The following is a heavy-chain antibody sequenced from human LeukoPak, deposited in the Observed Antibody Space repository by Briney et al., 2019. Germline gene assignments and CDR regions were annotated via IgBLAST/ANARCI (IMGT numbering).Heavy chain of an antibody. CDR2: IYYSGST. CDR1: GGSISSYY. Sequence: SETLSLTCTVSGGSISSYYWNWLRQPPGKGLEGIGYIYYSGSTNYNPSLKSRVTISVDTSKNQFSLKLSSVTAADTAVYYCARVAPPGYSYHNWFDPWGQGTLVTVSS. CDR3: ARVAPPGYSYHNWFDP. J-gene: IGHJ5*02. V-gene: IGHV4-59*01. D-gene: IGHD5-18*01.